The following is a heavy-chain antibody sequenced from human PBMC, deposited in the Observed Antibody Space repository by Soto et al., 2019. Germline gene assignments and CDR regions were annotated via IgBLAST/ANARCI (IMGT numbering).Heavy chain of an antibody. V-gene: IGHV1-69*02. D-gene: IGHD2-2*01. J-gene: IGHJ6*02. CDR1: GGTFSSYT. CDR2: IIPILGIA. Sequence: QVQLVQSGAEVKKPGSSVKVSCKASGGTFSSYTISWVRQAPGQGLEWMGRIIPILGIANYAQKFQGRVTINADKYTSTAYMELSSLRSEDTAVYYCATGYCSSTSCSVGMDVWGQGTTVTVSS. CDR3: ATGYCSSTSCSVGMDV.